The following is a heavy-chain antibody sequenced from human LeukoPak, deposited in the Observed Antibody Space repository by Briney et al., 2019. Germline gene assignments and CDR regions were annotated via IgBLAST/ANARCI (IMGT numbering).Heavy chain of an antibody. J-gene: IGHJ4*02. CDR2: IQQSGTT. Sequence: GGSLRLSCTTSGCSFSGAWLSWVRQAPGKGLEWIGRIQQSGTTDYAAPVRGRFTISRDDAKAALYLQMNSLKTEDTAIYYCTTVTHFYLGGQGTLVTVSS. CDR1: GCSFSGAW. D-gene: IGHD2-15*01. CDR3: TTVTHFYL. V-gene: IGHV3-15*01.